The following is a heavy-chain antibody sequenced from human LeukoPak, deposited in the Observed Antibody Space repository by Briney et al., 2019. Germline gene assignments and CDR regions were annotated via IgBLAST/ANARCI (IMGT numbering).Heavy chain of an antibody. D-gene: IGHD5-24*01. Sequence: PGGSLRLSCAASGFTFSSYAMSWVPQAPGKGREGGSTIMKSGRSTDYAASWKGRFTISSDNSKTTFHLQMNSLRAEDTAVYYCAKRGGYYFDSWGQGTLVTVSS. CDR2: IMKSGRST. CDR1: GFTFSSYA. CDR3: AKRGGYYFDS. J-gene: IGHJ4*02. V-gene: IGHV3-23*01.